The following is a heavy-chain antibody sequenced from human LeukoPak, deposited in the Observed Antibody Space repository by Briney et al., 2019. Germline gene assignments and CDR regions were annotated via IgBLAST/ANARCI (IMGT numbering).Heavy chain of an antibody. Sequence: SETLSLTCTVSGGSISNYYWSWIRQPPGKGLEWIGYIYYSGSTNYNPSLKSRVTISVDTSKNQFSLKLSSVTAADTAVYYCARVGGTNYYYYGMDVWGQGTTVTVSS. J-gene: IGHJ6*02. CDR3: ARVGGTNYYYYGMDV. CDR1: GGSISNYY. CDR2: IYYSGST. D-gene: IGHD1-26*01. V-gene: IGHV4-59*01.